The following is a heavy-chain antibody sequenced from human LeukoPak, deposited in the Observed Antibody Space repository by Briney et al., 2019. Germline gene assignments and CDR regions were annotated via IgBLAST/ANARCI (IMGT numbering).Heavy chain of an antibody. D-gene: IGHD6-19*01. J-gene: IGHJ4*02. Sequence: GGSLTLSCAVSGLTFNKYAMNWVGQGPGKGLEWVSGIGASGATTYYADSVKGRFTISRDNSKNTLFLQLKSLRADDTGVYFCAKDLEAVAGTIVNDYWGQGTPVTVSS. CDR1: GLTFNKYA. CDR3: AKDLEAVAGTIVNDY. CDR2: IGASGATT. V-gene: IGHV3-23*01.